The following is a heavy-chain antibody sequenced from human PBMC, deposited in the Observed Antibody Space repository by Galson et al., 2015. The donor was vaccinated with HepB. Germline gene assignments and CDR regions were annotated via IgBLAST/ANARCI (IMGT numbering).Heavy chain of an antibody. CDR2: IYSDGST. V-gene: IGHV3-53*01. CDR1: GFIFRSYA. J-gene: IGHJ5*02. D-gene: IGHD2-15*01. CDR3: AREWRAYCSAGSCNWFDP. Sequence: SLRLSCAASGFIFRSYAMSWVRQAPGKGLEWVSVIYSDGSTYYADAVKGRFTITRDNSKNTLFLQMNSLRVEDTAMYYCAREWRAYCSAGSCNWFDPWGQGTLVTVSP.